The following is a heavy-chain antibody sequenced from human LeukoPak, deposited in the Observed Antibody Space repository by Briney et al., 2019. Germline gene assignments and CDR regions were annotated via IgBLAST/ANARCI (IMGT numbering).Heavy chain of an antibody. CDR3: AGSGSPGHDAFDI. J-gene: IGHJ3*02. D-gene: IGHD1-26*01. V-gene: IGHV1-8*01. Sequence: ASVKVSCKASGYTFTSYDINRVRHATGQGLEWMGWMYPNSGNTGYAQKFQGRVTMTRNTSISTAYMELSSLRSEDTAVYYCAGSGSPGHDAFDIWGQGTMVTVSS. CDR1: GYTFTSYD. CDR2: MYPNSGNT.